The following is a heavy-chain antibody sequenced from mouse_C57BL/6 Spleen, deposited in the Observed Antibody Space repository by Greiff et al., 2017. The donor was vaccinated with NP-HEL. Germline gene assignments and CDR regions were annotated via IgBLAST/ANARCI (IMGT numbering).Heavy chain of an antibody. D-gene: IGHD4-1*01. V-gene: IGHV5-6*01. Sequence: VQLKESGGDLVKPGGSLKLSCAASGFTFSSYGMSWVRQTPDKRLEWVATISSGGSYTYYPDSVKGRFTISRDNAKNTLYLQMSSLKSEDTAMYYCARELTGTIFDYWGQGTTLTVSS. CDR1: GFTFSSYG. CDR2: ISSGGSYT. J-gene: IGHJ2*01. CDR3: ARELTGTIFDY.